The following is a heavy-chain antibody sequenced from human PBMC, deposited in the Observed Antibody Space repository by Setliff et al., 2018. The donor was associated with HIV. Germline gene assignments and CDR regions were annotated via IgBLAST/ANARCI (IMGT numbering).Heavy chain of an antibody. CDR1: GGTFSSYA. Sequence: GASVKVSCKASGGTFSSYAISWVRQAPGQGLEWMGGIIPIFGTANYAQKFQGRVTITADESTSTAYMELSSLRSEDTAVYYCATERLLDYYGSGSYLSFDYWGQGTLVTVSS. J-gene: IGHJ4*02. V-gene: IGHV1-69*13. CDR2: IIPIFGTA. CDR3: ATERLLDYYGSGSYLSFDY. D-gene: IGHD3-10*01.